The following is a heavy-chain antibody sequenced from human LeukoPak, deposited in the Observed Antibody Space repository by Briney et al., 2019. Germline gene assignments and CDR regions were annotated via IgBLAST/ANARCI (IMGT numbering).Heavy chain of an antibody. D-gene: IGHD3-10*01. Sequence: GGSLRLSCAASGFTFSSEAMSWVRQAPGKGLEWVSAISGGGGSTYYVDSVKGRFTISRDNSKDTLYLQMNSLRAEDTAAYYCATWPMVRGSRYFAYWGQGTLVTVSS. CDR3: ATWPMVRGSRYFAY. CDR1: GFTFSSEA. V-gene: IGHV3-23*01. CDR2: ISGGGGST. J-gene: IGHJ4*02.